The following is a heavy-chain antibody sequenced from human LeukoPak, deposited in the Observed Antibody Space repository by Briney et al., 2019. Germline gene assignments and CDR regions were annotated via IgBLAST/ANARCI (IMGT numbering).Heavy chain of an antibody. CDR2: MNPNSGNT. D-gene: IGHD3-10*01. V-gene: IGHV1-8*01. Sequence: ASVKVSCKASGYTFTSYDINWVRQATGQGLEWMGWMNPNSGNTGYAQKFQGRVTMTRNTSISTAYMELSSLRSEDTAVYYCARGTRALWFGELSRTVDAFDIWGQGTMVTVSS. CDR3: ARGTRALWFGELSRTVDAFDI. CDR1: GYTFTSYD. J-gene: IGHJ3*02.